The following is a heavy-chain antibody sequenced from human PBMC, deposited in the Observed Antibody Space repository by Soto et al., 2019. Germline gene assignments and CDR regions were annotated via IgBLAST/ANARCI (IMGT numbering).Heavy chain of an antibody. V-gene: IGHV3-15*01. CDR3: TPYDYILGSDRYIWAY. D-gene: IGHD3-16*02. CDR2: IKSKIDGRTT. Sequence: PAVSPRISCAASGFTFSNAWMSWVRQAKGKGLEWVARIKSKIDGRTTDHAAPVKGRFTISRDDSKNTLYLQMNSLETEDTAVYYCTPYDYILGSDRYIWAYWGQGALVTVTS. CDR1: GFTFSNAW. J-gene: IGHJ4*02.